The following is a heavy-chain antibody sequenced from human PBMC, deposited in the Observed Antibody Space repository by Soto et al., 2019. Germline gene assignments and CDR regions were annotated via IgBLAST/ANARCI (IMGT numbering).Heavy chain of an antibody. CDR2: IYYSGST. J-gene: IGHJ2*01. CDR1: GGSISSYY. D-gene: IGHD4-17*01. Sequence: QVQLQESGPGLVKPSETLSLTCTVSGGSISSYYWSWIRQPPGKGLEWIGYIYYSGSTNYNPSLKSRVPISVDTSKNQFSLKLSSVTAADTAVYYCARHKTVTTFRYFDLWGRGTLVTVSS. V-gene: IGHV4-59*08. CDR3: ARHKTVTTFRYFDL.